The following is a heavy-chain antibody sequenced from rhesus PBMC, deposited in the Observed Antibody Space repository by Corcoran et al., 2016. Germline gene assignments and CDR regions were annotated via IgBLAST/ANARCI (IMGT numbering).Heavy chain of an antibody. CDR2: INGNSGST. CDR1: GGSFSSYW. D-gene: IGHD6S26*01. J-gene: IGHJ4*01. Sequence: QVQLQESGPGLVKPSETLSLTCAVSGGSFSSYWWSWIRQPPGKGLEWSGEINGNSGSTNYNPSLKSRVSISKDASKNQFALKLSSVTAADTAVYYCARSSGWSQSWDYWGQGVLVTVSS. V-gene: IGHV4-80*01. CDR3: ARSSGWSQSWDY.